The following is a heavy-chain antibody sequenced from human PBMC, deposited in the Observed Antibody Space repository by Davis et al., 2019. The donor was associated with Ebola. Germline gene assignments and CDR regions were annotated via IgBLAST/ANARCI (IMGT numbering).Heavy chain of an antibody. CDR1: GFTFSSYG. J-gene: IGHJ5*02. CDR2: IWYDGSNK. D-gene: IGHD3-9*01. V-gene: IGHV3-33*01. CDR3: ARVNAVTGYSRFDL. Sequence: GESLKISCAASGFTFSSYGMHWVRQAPGKGLEWVAVIWYDGSNKYYADSVKGRFTISRDNAKNSLYLRMNSLRAEDTALYHCARVNAVTGYSRFDLWGQGTQVTVSS.